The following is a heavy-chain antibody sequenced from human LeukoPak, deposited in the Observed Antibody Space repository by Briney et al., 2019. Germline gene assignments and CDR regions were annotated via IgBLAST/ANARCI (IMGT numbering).Heavy chain of an antibody. CDR2: VRGSGSNI. CDR3: AREDEMTKSVVERDAFDL. D-gene: IGHD5-24*01. Sequence: GGSLRLSCAASGFTFSDYYMSWIRQAPGKGLEWLSFVRGSGSNIYYTDSVKGRFTISRDNANNLLFLQMESLRADDTAVYYCAREDEMTKSVVERDAFDLWGQGTMVTVSS. CDR1: GFTFSDYY. V-gene: IGHV3-11*04. J-gene: IGHJ3*01.